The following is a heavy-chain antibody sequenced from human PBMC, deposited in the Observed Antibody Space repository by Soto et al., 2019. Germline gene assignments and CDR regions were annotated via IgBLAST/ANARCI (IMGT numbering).Heavy chain of an antibody. J-gene: IGHJ6*02. Sequence: QVQLVQSGAEVKKPGSSVKVSCMASGGTFSSYAISWVRQAPGQGLEWMGGIIPIFGTANYAQKFQGRVTITADESTSTAYMELSSLRSEDTAVYYCARGAIVVVDYYYYGMDVWGQGTTVTVSS. CDR2: IIPIFGTA. CDR3: ARGAIVVVDYYYYGMDV. V-gene: IGHV1-69*12. D-gene: IGHD2-15*01. CDR1: GGTFSSYA.